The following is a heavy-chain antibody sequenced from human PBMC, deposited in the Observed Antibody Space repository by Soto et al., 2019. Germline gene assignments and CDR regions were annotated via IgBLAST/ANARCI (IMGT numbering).Heavy chain of an antibody. CDR2: IWYDGSNK. Sequence: QVQLVESGGGVVQPGRSLRLSCAASGFTFSSYGMHWVRQAPGKGLEWVAVIWYDGSNKYYADSVKGRFTISRDNSKNPMYPQMNRLRAEYTAVYYCARNDWARGSVYVCCGMDVWGQGTTVTVSS. V-gene: IGHV3-33*01. J-gene: IGHJ6*02. D-gene: IGHD3-10*02. CDR3: ARNDWARGSVYVCCGMDV. CDR1: GFTFSSYG.